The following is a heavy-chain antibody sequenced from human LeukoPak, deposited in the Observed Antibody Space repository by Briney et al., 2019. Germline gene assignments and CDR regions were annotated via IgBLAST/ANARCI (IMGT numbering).Heavy chain of an antibody. J-gene: IGHJ5*02. CDR1: GYTFTGYY. V-gene: IGHV1-2*02. D-gene: IGHD3-9*01. CDR3: ARVLTGPNNWFDP. CDR2: INPNSGGT. Sequence: ASVKVSCKASGYTFTGYYMHWVRQAPGQGLERMGWINPNSGGTNYAQKFQGRVTMTRDTSISTAYMELSRLRSDDTAVYYCARVLTGPNNWFDPWGQGTLVTVSS.